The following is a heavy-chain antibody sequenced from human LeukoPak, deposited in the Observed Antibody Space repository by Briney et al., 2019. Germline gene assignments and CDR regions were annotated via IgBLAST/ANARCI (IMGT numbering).Heavy chain of an antibody. CDR3: ARLTGEIDY. V-gene: IGHV3-21*01. Sequence: GSLRLSCAASGFTFSSYSMNWVRQAPGKGLEWVSSISSSSSYIYSADSVKGRFTISRDNAKNSLYLQMNSLRAEDTAVYYCARLTGEIDYWGQGTLVTVSS. D-gene: IGHD7-27*01. CDR1: GFTFSSYS. CDR2: ISSSSSYI. J-gene: IGHJ4*02.